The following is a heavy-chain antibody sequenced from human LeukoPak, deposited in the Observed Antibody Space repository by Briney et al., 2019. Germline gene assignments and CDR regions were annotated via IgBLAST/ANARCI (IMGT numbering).Heavy chain of an antibody. V-gene: IGHV3-64*04. D-gene: IGHD2-15*01. J-gene: IGHJ6*02. CDR3: AKDRRYCSGGSCYSLYYGMDV. Sequence: GGSLRLSCSASGFTFSSYAVHWVRQAPGKGLEYVSAISSNGGSTYYADSVKGRFTISRDNSKNTLYLQMNSLRAEDTAVYYCAKDRRYCSGGSCYSLYYGMDVWGQGTTVTVSS. CDR2: ISSNGGST. CDR1: GFTFSSYA.